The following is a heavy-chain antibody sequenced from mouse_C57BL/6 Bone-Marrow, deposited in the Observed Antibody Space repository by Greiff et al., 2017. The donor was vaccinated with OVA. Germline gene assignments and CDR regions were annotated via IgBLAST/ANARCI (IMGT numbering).Heavy chain of an antibody. CDR2: IYPGSGST. D-gene: IGHD1-2*01. Sequence: QVQLQQPGAELVKPGASVKMSCKASGYTFTSYWITWVKQRPGQGLEWIGDIYPGSGSTNYNEKFKSKATLTVDTSSSTAYMQLSSLTSEDSAVYDCASRDYGPWYFDVWGTGTTVTVSS. CDR3: ASRDYGPWYFDV. CDR1: GYTFTSYW. V-gene: IGHV1-55*01. J-gene: IGHJ1*03.